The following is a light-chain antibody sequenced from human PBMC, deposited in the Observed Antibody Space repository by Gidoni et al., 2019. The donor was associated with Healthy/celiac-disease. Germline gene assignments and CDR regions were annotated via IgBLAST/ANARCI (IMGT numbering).Light chain of an antibody. CDR1: SSNIGAGYD. Sequence: QSVLTQPPSVSGAPGQRVTISCTGSSSNIGAGYDVHWYQKLPGTAPKLLIYGNSNRPSGVPDRFSGSKSGTSASLAITGLQAEDEADYYRQSYDSSLSVVFGGGTKLTVL. CDR3: QSYDSSLSVV. V-gene: IGLV1-40*01. J-gene: IGLJ2*01. CDR2: GNS.